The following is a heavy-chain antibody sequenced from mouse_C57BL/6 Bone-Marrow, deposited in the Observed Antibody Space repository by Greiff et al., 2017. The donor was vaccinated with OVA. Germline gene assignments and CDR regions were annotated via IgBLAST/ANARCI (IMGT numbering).Heavy chain of an antibody. Sequence: QVQLQQSGAELVKPGASVKLSCKASGYTFTSYWMHWVKQRPGQGLEWIGMIHPNSGSTNYNEKFKSKATLTVDKSSSTAYMQLSSLTSEDSAVYYCASLLQAWFAYWGQGTLVTVSA. V-gene: IGHV1-64*01. D-gene: IGHD2-10*01. CDR2: IHPNSGST. CDR1: GYTFTSYW. J-gene: IGHJ3*01. CDR3: ASLLQAWFAY.